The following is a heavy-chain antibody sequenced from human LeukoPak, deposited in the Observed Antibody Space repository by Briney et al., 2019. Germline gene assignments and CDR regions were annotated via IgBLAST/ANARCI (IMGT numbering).Heavy chain of an antibody. CDR1: GFTFRSYW. CDR2: ISSSSSYI. V-gene: IGHV3-21*01. Sequence: GGSLRLSCAASGFTFRSYWMSWVRQAPGKGLEWVSSISSSSSYIYYADSVKGRFTISRDNAKNSLDLQMNSLRAEDTAVYYCARDATVITDIWGQGTMVTVSS. D-gene: IGHD4-17*01. CDR3: ARDATVITDI. J-gene: IGHJ3*02.